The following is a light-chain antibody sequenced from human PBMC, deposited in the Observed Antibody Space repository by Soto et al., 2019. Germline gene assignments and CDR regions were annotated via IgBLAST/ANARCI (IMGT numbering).Light chain of an antibody. CDR1: QSVGSNY. V-gene: IGKV3-20*01. Sequence: EFVLTQSPCTLSLSPGERAPLYCRASQSVGSNYLAWYQQKPGQAPRVLIYGASSRATGIPDRFSGSGSGADFTLTISRLEPEDFAVYYCQQYTTSPFTFGPGTKVDIK. CDR2: GAS. J-gene: IGKJ3*01. CDR3: QQYTTSPFT.